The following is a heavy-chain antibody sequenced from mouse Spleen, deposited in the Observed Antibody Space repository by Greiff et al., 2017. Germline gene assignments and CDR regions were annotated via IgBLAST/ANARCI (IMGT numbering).Heavy chain of an antibody. CDR2: ISSGGSYT. Sequence: EVMLVESGGDLVKPGGSLKLSCAASGFTFSSYGMSWVRQTPDKRLEWVATISSGGSYTYYPDSVKGRFTISRDNAKNTLYLQMSSLKSEDTAMYYCARHLYGYDPTWFAYWGQGTLVTVSA. V-gene: IGHV5-6*01. D-gene: IGHD2-2*01. CDR3: ARHLYGYDPTWFAY. J-gene: IGHJ3*01. CDR1: GFTFSSYG.